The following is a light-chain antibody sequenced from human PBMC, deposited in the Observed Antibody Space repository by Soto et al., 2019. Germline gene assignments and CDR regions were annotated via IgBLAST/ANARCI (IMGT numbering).Light chain of an antibody. CDR2: DAS. Sequence: EVVLTQSPGTLSLSPGERATLSCRASQSVSSDYLAWYQQKPGQAPRLLIYDASTRATGIPDRFSGSGSGTDFTLTISSLQSDDFAVYYCQQYDNWPWTFGQGTKVEIK. CDR3: QQYDNWPWT. CDR1: QSVSSDY. V-gene: IGKV3-20*01. J-gene: IGKJ1*01.